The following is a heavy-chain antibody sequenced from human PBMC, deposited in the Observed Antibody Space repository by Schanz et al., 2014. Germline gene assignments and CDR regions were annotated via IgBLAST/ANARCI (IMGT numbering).Heavy chain of an antibody. V-gene: IGHV1-2*06. CDR3: ARGLVRYFDF. Sequence: QVQLVQSGAEVKKPGASVKVSCKASGYTFAVYYIHWVRQAPGQGLEWMGRIYPNTGGTDYAQKFQGRVTMTRDTSISAAYMDLSSLTSDDTAVYYCARGLVRYFDFWGQGTPVTVSS. CDR2: IYPNTGGT. CDR1: GYTFAVYY. J-gene: IGHJ4*02. D-gene: IGHD2-8*02.